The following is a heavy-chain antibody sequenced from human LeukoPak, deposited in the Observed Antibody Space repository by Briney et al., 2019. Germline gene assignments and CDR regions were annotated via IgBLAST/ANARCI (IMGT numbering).Heavy chain of an antibody. D-gene: IGHD3-10*01. CDR2: IWFEGSKK. J-gene: IGHJ4*02. Sequence: GGSLSLSCAASGFTLSSYGMHWVRQAPGKGREWVGAIWFEGSKKIYADSVKGRLTICRDNAKKTLYLKIITLRAEDPAVYYCARDHQHPYPNYGDYWGQGTLVTVSS. CDR3: ARDHQHPYPNYGDY. CDR1: GFTLSSYG. V-gene: IGHV3-33*01.